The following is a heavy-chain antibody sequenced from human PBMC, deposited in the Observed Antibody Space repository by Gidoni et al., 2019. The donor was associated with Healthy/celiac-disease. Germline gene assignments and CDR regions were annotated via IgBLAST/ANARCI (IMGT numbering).Heavy chain of an antibody. J-gene: IGHJ4*02. CDR3: ARDTSTTVTKLSLFDY. CDR1: GFTFRSYS. CDR2: ISSSSSYI. D-gene: IGHD4-17*01. V-gene: IGHV3-21*01. Sequence: EVQLVESGGGLVKPGGSLRLSCAASGFTFRSYSINWVRQAPGQGLEGFSSISSSSSYIYSADSVKGRFTISRDNAKNSLYLQMNSLRPEATAVYYCARDTSTTVTKLSLFDYWGQGTLVTVSS.